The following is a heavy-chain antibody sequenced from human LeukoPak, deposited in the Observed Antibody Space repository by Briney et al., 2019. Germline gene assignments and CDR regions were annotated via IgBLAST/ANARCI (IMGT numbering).Heavy chain of an antibody. Sequence: PGGSLRPSCAASGLTFSSYAMSWVRQAPGKGLEWVSAISGSGGSTYYADSVKGRFTISRDNSKNTLYLQMNSLRAEDTAVYYCAKFHPRGSKECFDYWGQGTLVTVSS. CDR2: ISGSGGST. V-gene: IGHV3-23*01. CDR3: AKFHPRGSKECFDY. CDR1: GLTFSSYA. J-gene: IGHJ4*02. D-gene: IGHD1-26*01.